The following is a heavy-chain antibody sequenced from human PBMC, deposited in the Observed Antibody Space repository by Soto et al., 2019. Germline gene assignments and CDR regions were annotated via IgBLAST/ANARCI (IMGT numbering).Heavy chain of an antibody. CDR3: ARVLGVRGVIIGPDYYYGMDV. CDR2: IHHSGST. D-gene: IGHD3-10*01. Sequence: PSETLSLTCTVSGGSISSYYWSWIRQPPGKGLEWIGYIHHSGSTNYNPSLKSRVTISVDTSKNQFSLKLSSVTAADTAVYYCARVLGVRGVIIGPDYYYGMDVWGQGTTVTVSS. J-gene: IGHJ6*02. V-gene: IGHV4-59*01. CDR1: GGSISSYY.